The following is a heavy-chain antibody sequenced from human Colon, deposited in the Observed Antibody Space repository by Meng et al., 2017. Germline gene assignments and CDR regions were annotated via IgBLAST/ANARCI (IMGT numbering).Heavy chain of an antibody. CDR2: IRGSGST. CDR1: GGSISDYY. V-gene: IGHV4-4*07. J-gene: IGHJ5*02. Sequence: SDTLSSTCNVLGGSISDYYWNWIRQPVGKGLEWIGRIRGSGSTNFNPSLKGRVTMSVDTSKNQFSLKLYSVTAADTAVYFCARGHGPFDYGLSRPGLDPWGQGTLVTVSS. D-gene: IGHD3-16*01. CDR3: ARGHGPFDYGLSRPGLDP.